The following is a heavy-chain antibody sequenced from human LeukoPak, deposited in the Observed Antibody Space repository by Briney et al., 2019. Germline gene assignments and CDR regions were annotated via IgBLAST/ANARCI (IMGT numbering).Heavy chain of an antibody. J-gene: IGHJ4*02. CDR3: TTVASGYYYY. Sequence: ASVKVSCKVSGYTLTELAIHWVRQAPGKGLEWMGGFDPEDGEAVYAQNFQGRVTMTEDTSTDTAYMELSSLRSEDTAVYYCTTVASGYYYYWGQGTLVTVSS. V-gene: IGHV1-24*01. D-gene: IGHD3-22*01. CDR1: GYTLTELA. CDR2: FDPEDGEA.